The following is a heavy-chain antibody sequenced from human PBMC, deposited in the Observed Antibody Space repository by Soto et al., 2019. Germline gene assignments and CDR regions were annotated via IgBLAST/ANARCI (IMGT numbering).Heavy chain of an antibody. CDR2: ISSSGSTI. Sequence: GGALRVSCAASGFSFSSYKMNWVRQAQGKGLEWVSYISSSGSTIYYADSVKGRFTISRDNAKNSLYLQMNSLRAEDTAVYYCARDSYYGSGSYYTQHYGMDVWGQGTTVTVSS. J-gene: IGHJ6*02. V-gene: IGHV3-48*03. CDR1: GFSFSSYK. D-gene: IGHD3-10*01. CDR3: ARDSYYGSGSYYTQHYGMDV.